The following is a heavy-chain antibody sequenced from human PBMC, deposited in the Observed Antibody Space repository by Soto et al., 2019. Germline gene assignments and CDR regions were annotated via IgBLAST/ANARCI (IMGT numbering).Heavy chain of an antibody. CDR1: GFTFSSYA. J-gene: IGHJ4*02. Sequence: GGSLRLSCAASGFTFSSYAISWVRQAPGKGLEWVSAISGSGGSTYYADSVKGRFTISRDNSKNTLYLQMNSLRAEDTAVYYCAKDIVVVTATFDYWGQGTLVTVSS. CDR3: AKDIVVVTATFDY. D-gene: IGHD2-21*02. V-gene: IGHV3-23*01. CDR2: ISGSGGST.